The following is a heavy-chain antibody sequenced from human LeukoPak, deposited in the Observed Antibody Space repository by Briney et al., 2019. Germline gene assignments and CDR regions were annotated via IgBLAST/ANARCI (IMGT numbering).Heavy chain of an antibody. J-gene: IGHJ4*02. CDR3: ASFAFGGWYYFDY. CDR1: GGSISNDNW. CDR2: IFHSGTT. D-gene: IGHD6-19*01. Sequence: SETLSLTCAVSGGSISNDNWWSWVRQPPGKGLEWIGEIFHSGTTNYNPSLKSRVTISVDKSKNQFSLRLRSVTVADTAVYYCASFAFGGWYYFDYWGQGTLVTVSS. V-gene: IGHV4-4*02.